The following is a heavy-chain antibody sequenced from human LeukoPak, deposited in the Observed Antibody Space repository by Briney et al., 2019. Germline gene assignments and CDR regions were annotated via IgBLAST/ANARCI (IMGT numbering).Heavy chain of an antibody. J-gene: IGHJ4*02. V-gene: IGHV4-59*01. D-gene: IGHD6-19*01. Sequence: SETLSLTCTVSGGSISSYYWSWIRQPPGKGLEWIGYIYYSGSTNYNPSLKSRVTISLDTSKNQFSLKLTSVTAADTAVYYCARGPYERWLPWYWGQGTLVTVSS. CDR2: IYYSGST. CDR1: GGSISSYY. CDR3: ARGPYERWLPWY.